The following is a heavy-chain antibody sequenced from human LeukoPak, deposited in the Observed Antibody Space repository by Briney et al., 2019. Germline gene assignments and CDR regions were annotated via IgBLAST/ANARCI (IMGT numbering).Heavy chain of an antibody. CDR2: IYPGDSDT. V-gene: IGHV5-51*01. J-gene: IGHJ6*02. Sequence: GESLKISCKGSGYSFTSYWIGWVRQMPGKGLEWMGIIYPGDSDTRYSPSLQGQVTISADKSISTAYLQWSSLKASDTAMYYCARAGDYSVYYYYGMDVWGQGTTVTVSS. CDR3: ARAGDYSVYYYYGMDV. D-gene: IGHD2-15*01. CDR1: GYSFTSYW.